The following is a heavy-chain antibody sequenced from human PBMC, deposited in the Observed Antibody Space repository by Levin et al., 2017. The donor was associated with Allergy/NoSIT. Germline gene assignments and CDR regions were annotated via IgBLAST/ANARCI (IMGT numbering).Heavy chain of an antibody. CDR1: GFTFSSYA. CDR3: VKEGSGIAAVDAEYFQH. D-gene: IGHD6-13*01. Sequence: GGSLRLSCSASGFTFSSYAMHWVRQAPGKGLEYVSAISSNGGSTYYADSVKGRFTISRDNSKNTLYLQMSSLRAEDTAVYYCVKEGSGIAAVDAEYFQHWGQGTLVTVSS. CDR2: ISSNGGST. V-gene: IGHV3-64D*06. J-gene: IGHJ1*01.